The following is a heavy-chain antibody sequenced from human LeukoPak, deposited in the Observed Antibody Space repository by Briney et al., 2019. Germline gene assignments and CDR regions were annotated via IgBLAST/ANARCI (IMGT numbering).Heavy chain of an antibody. J-gene: IGHJ4*02. D-gene: IGHD1-26*01. CDR3: ASGRGGAGNFDY. CDR1: EFTFNSYS. Sequence: PGGSLRLSCAASEFTFNSYSMNWVRQAPGKGLEWVSFISSSSSYIYYADSVKGRLTISRDNAKSSLYLQMNSLRAEDTAVYYCASGRGGAGNFDYWGQGTLVTVSS. CDR2: ISSSSSYI. V-gene: IGHV3-21*01.